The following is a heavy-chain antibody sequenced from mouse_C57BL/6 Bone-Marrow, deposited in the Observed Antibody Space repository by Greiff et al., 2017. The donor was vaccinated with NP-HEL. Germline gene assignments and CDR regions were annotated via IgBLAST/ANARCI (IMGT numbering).Heavy chain of an antibody. D-gene: IGHD1-1*01. V-gene: IGHV1-82*01. J-gene: IGHJ3*01. CDR1: GYAFSSSW. Sequence: LVESGPELVKPGASVKISCKASGYAFSSSWLNWVKQRPGKGLEWIGRIYPGDGDTNYNGKFKGKATLTADKSSSTAYMQLSSLTSEDSAVYFCARTLYYYGAWFAYWGQGTLVTVSA. CDR2: IYPGDGDT. CDR3: ARTLYYYGAWFAY.